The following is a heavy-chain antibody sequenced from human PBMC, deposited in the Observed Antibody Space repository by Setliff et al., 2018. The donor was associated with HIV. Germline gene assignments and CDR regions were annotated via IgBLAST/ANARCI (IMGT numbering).Heavy chain of an antibody. CDR1: GGTFGGSSA. D-gene: IGHD3-3*01. J-gene: IGHJ5*01. V-gene: IGHV1-69*06. CDR2: VVPVCNTV. CDR3: ARQPTDTSGYNNWFDS. Sequence: GASVKVSCKTSGGTFGGSSAINWVRQAPGQGLEWMGRVVPVCNTVNYAQLFQDRITISADKSTSTAYMELSNLRSNDTAMYYCARQPTDTSGYNNWFDSWGQGTLVTVSS.